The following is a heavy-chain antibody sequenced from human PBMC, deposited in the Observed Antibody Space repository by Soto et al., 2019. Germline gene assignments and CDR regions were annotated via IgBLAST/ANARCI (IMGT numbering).Heavy chain of an antibody. CDR1: GGTFSSYT. V-gene: IGHV1-69*08. D-gene: IGHD3-10*01. CDR3: AREEYYYGSGAFFDY. J-gene: IGHJ4*02. CDR2: IIPILGIA. Sequence: QVQLVQSGAEVKKPGSSVKVSCKASGGTFSSYTISWVRQAPGQGLEWMGRIIPILGIANYAQKFQGRVTITADKSTSTAYMEVSSLRSEDTAVYYCAREEYYYGSGAFFDYWGQGTLVTVYS.